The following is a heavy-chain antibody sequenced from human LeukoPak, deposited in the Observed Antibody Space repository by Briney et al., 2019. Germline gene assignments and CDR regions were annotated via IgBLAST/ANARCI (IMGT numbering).Heavy chain of an antibody. CDR3: ARGGSYDFWSGYTERTGFDY. Sequence: SVTLSLTCAVYGGSFSGYYWSWLRQPPGKGLEWIGEINHSGSTDYNPSLESRVTISVDTSKNQFSLKLSSVTAADTAVYYCARGGSYDFWSGYTERTGFDYWGQGTLVTVSS. CDR1: GGSFSGYY. J-gene: IGHJ4*02. D-gene: IGHD3-3*01. V-gene: IGHV4-34*01. CDR2: INHSGST.